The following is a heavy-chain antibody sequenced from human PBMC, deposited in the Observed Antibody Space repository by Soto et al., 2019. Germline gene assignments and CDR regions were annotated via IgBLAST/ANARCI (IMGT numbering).Heavy chain of an antibody. Sequence: QITLQESGPTLVKPTQTLTLTCSFSGFSLTTSAAAVGWIRQPPGKALEWLAIVYGSDDKFYSSSLRSRLTITKDNSKYQVVLTLTDMDPVDTGTYFCVRRNDPYYFDYWGQGTLVTVSS. D-gene: IGHD1-1*01. CDR3: VRRNDPYYFDY. CDR1: GFSLTTSAAA. CDR2: VYGSDDK. J-gene: IGHJ4*02. V-gene: IGHV2-5*04.